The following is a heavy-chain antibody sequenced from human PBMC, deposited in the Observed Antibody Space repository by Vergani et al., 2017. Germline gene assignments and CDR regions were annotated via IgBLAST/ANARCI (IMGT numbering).Heavy chain of an antibody. D-gene: IGHD5-24*01. Sequence: EVQLLESGGGLVQPGGSLRLSCAASGFTFSTYAMTWVRQAPGKGLEWVSGISWNSGRIVYADSVKGRFTISRDNAKKFIYLQMNSLRADDTAVYYCVRGGLATIYNWFDPWGQGTRVTVSS. V-gene: IGHV3-23*01. J-gene: IGHJ5*01. CDR2: ISWNSGRI. CDR3: VRGGLATIYNWFDP. CDR1: GFTFSTYA.